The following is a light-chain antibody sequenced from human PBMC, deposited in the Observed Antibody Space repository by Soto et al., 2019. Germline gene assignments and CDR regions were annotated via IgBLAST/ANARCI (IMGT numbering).Light chain of an antibody. V-gene: IGKV3-20*01. CDR2: DAS. CDR1: QSVGNNY. Sequence: EIVLTQSPGTLSLSPGERATLSCRASQSVGNNYLAWYQQKPGQPPRFLMYDASTRATGISDRFSGSGSGTDFTLTITRLEHEDFAVYYCQQYGSTPLTFGGGTKVEIK. CDR3: QQYGSTPLT. J-gene: IGKJ4*01.